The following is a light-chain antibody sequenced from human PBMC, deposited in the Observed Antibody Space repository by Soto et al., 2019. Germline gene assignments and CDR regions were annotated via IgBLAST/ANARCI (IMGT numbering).Light chain of an antibody. Sequence: EIVMTQSPATLSVSPGERATLSCRASQSVSSNLAWYQQKPGQAPRLLIYGASTRATGIPARFSGSGSGTEFTLTISGLLPEDFAAYHCQQLYTLPFTFGQGTRL. CDR2: GAS. CDR1: QSVSSN. CDR3: QQLYTLPFT. V-gene: IGKV3-15*01. J-gene: IGKJ5*01.